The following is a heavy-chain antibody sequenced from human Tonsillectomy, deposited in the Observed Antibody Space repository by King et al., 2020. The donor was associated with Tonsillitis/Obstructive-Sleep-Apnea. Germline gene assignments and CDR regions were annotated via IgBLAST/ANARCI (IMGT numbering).Heavy chain of an antibody. CDR3: GYSYGYDAFDI. V-gene: IGHV1-18*01. CDR1: GYTFTSYG. D-gene: IGHD5-18*01. J-gene: IGHJ3*02. Sequence: VQLVESGAEVKKPGASVKVSCKASGYTFTSYGISWVRQAPGQGLEWMGWISAYNGNTNYAQKLQGRVSMTTETSTSTAHMELRSLRSDDTAVYYCGYSYGYDAFDIWGQGTMVTVSS. CDR2: ISAYNGNT.